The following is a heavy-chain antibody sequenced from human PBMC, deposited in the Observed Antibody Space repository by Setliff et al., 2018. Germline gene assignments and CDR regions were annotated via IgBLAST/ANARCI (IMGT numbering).Heavy chain of an antibody. J-gene: IGHJ4*02. Sequence: ASVKVSCKASGYSFSTYAMHWVRQAPGQRLEWMGWINGGNGNTKYSQKSQGRITITRDTSASTAYMEMSSLRSEDTAVYYCAGDREYCSRTSCYIDYWGQGALVTVSS. D-gene: IGHD2-2*02. CDR3: AGDREYCSRTSCYIDY. CDR2: INGGNGNT. CDR1: GYSFSTYA. V-gene: IGHV1-3*01.